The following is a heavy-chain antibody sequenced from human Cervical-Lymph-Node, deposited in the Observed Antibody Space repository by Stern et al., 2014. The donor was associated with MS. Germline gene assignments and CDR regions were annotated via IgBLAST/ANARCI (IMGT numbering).Heavy chain of an antibody. J-gene: IGHJ4*02. CDR2: IYHTGST. D-gene: IGHD3-3*01. CDR3: ARQIFPFYYFDS. CDR1: GGSTSSFY. V-gene: IGHV4-59*08. Sequence: QLQLQESGPGLVKPSETLSLTCTVSGGSTSSFYWNWIRQLPGKGLEWIGYIYHTGSTNYSPSLTSRVTLSLDTSQKQFSLKLSSVTAADTAVYYCARQIFPFYYFDSWGQGALVTVSS.